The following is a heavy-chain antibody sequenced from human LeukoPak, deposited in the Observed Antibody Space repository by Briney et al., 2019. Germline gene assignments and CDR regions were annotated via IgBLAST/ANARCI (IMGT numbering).Heavy chain of an antibody. CDR2: IYHSGST. V-gene: IGHV4-38-2*02. Sequence: SETLSLTCTVSGSSTSSVYHWGWIWQPSGKGLEWIGTIYHSGSTYYNPSLKSRVTISLDTSNNQFSLKLSSVTAADTAVYYCARALHSGNWYYFDYWGQGTLVTVSS. J-gene: IGHJ4*02. D-gene: IGHD1-26*01. CDR1: GSSTSSVYH. CDR3: ARALHSGNWYYFDY.